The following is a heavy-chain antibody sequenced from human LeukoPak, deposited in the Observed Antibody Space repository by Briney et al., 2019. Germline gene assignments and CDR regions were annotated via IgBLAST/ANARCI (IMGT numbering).Heavy chain of an antibody. CDR2: ISYDGSNK. CDR3: AKPPRITMVRGVINYMDV. Sequence: GGSLRLSCAASGFTFSSYGMHWVRQAPGKGLEWVAVISYDGSNKYYAGSVKGRFTISRDNSKNTLYLQMNSLRAEDTAVYYCAKPPRITMVRGVINYMDVWGKGTTVTVSS. D-gene: IGHD3-10*01. V-gene: IGHV3-30*18. CDR1: GFTFSSYG. J-gene: IGHJ6*03.